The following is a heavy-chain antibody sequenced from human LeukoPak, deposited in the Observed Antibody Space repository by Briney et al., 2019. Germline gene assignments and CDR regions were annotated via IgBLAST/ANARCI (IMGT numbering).Heavy chain of an antibody. J-gene: IGHJ4*02. CDR3: ARGDFDY. Sequence: GGSLRLSCEAYGITVSTNYMSWVRQAPGKGLEWVSIAFSDGRTFYADSVKDRFTISRDSSKNTVFLQMNSLRAEDTAVYYCARGDFDYWGQGTLVTVSS. V-gene: IGHV3-53*01. CDR1: GITVSTNY. CDR2: AFSDGRT.